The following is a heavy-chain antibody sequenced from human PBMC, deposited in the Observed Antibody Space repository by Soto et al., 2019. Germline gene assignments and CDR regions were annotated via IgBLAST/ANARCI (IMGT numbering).Heavy chain of an antibody. Sequence: QPGGSLRLSCAASGFTVSSNYMSWVRQAPGKGLEWVSVIYSGGSTYYADSVKGRFTISRDNSKNTLYLQMNSLRAEDTAVYYCARDLVERDYYYGMDVWGQGTTVTVSS. CDR1: GFTVSSNY. V-gene: IGHV3-53*01. J-gene: IGHJ6*02. D-gene: IGHD3-9*01. CDR2: IYSGGST. CDR3: ARDLVERDYYYGMDV.